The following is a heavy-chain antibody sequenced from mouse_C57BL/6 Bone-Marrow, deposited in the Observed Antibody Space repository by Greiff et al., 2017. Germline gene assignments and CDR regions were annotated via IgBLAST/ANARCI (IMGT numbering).Heavy chain of an antibody. CDR3: ARSPYYYGSSGDFDY. CDR2: IDPSDSYT. CDR1: GYTFTSYW. Sequence: QVQLKQPGAELVRPGTSVKLSCKASGYTFTSYWMHWVKQRPGQGLEWIGVIDPSDSYTNYNPKFKGKATLTVDTSSSTAYMQLSRLTSEDSAVYYCARSPYYYGSSGDFDYWGQGTTLTVSS. V-gene: IGHV1-59*01. J-gene: IGHJ2*01. D-gene: IGHD1-1*01.